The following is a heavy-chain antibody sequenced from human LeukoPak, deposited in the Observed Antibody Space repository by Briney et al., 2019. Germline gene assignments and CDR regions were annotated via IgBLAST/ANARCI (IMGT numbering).Heavy chain of an antibody. V-gene: IGHV1-69*04. CDR3: AREEVVVAATMGFHY. J-gene: IGHJ4*02. Sequence: ASVKVSCKASGGTFSSYAISWVRQAPGQGLGWMGRIIPILGIANYAQKFQGRVTITADKSTSTAYMELSSLRSEDTAVYYCAREEVVVAATMGFHYWGQGTLVTVSS. D-gene: IGHD2-15*01. CDR2: IIPILGIA. CDR1: GGTFSSYA.